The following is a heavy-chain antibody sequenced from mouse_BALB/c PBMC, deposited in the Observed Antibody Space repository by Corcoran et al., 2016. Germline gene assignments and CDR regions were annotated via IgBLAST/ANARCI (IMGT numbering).Heavy chain of an antibody. CDR3: ASFTTVVEDY. J-gene: IGHJ2*01. CDR1: GFNIKDTY. V-gene: IGHV14-3*02. D-gene: IGHD1-1*01. Sequence: EVQLQQSGAELEKPGASVKLSCTASGFNIKDTYMHWVKQRPEQGLEWIGRIDPANGNTKYDPKFQGKATITADTSSNTAYLQLSSLTSEDTAVYYCASFTTVVEDYWGQGTTLTVSS. CDR2: IDPANGNT.